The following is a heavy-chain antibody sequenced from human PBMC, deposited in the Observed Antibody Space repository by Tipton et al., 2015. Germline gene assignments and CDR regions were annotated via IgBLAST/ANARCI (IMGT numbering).Heavy chain of an antibody. CDR2: VSFNSGNI. D-gene: IGHD5-24*01. V-gene: IGHV3-9*01. J-gene: IGHJ4*02. CDR1: GFNINNFA. CDR3: AKDVAYNYASGIDS. Sequence: RSLRLSCVASGFNINNFAMHWVRRAPGKGLEWVAGVSFNSGNIDYTDSVKGRFTISRDNAKNSLYLQMDSLRPEDTAFYYCAKDVAYNYASGIDSWGQGTLVTVPS.